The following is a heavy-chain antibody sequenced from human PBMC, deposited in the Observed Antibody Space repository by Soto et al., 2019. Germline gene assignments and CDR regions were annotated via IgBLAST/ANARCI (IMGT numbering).Heavy chain of an antibody. V-gene: IGHV1-46*03. D-gene: IGHD3-10*01. Sequence: ASVKVSCKASGYTFTSYYMHWVRQAPGQGLEWMGIINPSGGSTSYAQKFQGRVTMTRDTSTSTVYMELSSLRSEDTAVYYCASVAITMVRGVIISTNWFDPWGQGTLVTVSS. CDR3: ASVAITMVRGVIISTNWFDP. CDR2: INPSGGST. J-gene: IGHJ5*02. CDR1: GYTFTSYY.